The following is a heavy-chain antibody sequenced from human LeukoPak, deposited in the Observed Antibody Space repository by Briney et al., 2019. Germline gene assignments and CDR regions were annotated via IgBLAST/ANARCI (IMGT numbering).Heavy chain of an antibody. V-gene: IGHV4-38-2*01. CDR1: GFAVSDNF. CDR2: IYYTGNT. Sequence: PGGSLRLSCAASGFAVSDNFMSWVRQAPGKGLEWIGSIYYTGNTYYNPSLKSRVTISIDTSKNQFSLKLSSVTAADTAVYYCACEGASYFGDYWGQGTLVTVSS. D-gene: IGHD1-26*01. J-gene: IGHJ4*02. CDR3: ACEGASYFGDY.